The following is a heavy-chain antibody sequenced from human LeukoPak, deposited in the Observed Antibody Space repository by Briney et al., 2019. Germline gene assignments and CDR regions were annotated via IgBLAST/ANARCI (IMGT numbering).Heavy chain of an antibody. D-gene: IGHD2-21*02. Sequence: GGSLRLSCAASGFTFSSYAMSWVRQAPGTGLEWVANIKQDGSEKYYVDSVKGRFTISRDNAKNSLYLQMNSLRAEDTAVYYCARDLVVATAINPMDVWGQGTTVTVSS. CDR2: IKQDGSEK. J-gene: IGHJ6*02. V-gene: IGHV3-7*05. CDR1: GFTFSSYA. CDR3: ARDLVVATAINPMDV.